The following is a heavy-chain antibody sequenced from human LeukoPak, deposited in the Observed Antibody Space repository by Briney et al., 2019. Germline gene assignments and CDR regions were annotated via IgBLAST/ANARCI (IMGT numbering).Heavy chain of an antibody. CDR2: INWNGGST. D-gene: IGHD6-19*01. V-gene: IGHV3-20*04. J-gene: IGHJ4*02. CDR3: AREPGYSSGWYDSDY. CDR1: GFTFDDYG. Sequence: GGSLRLSCAASGFTFDDYGMSWVRQAPGKGLEWVSGINWNGGSTVYADSVKGRFTISRDNAKNSLYLQMNSLRAEDTALYYCAREPGYSSGWYDSDYWGQGTLVTVSS.